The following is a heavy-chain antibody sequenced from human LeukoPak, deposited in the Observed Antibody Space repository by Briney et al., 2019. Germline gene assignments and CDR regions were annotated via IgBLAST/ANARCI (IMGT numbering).Heavy chain of an antibody. D-gene: IGHD3-22*01. CDR3: ARDPWDDVSGFSGDY. J-gene: IGHJ4*02. Sequence: GGSLRLSCSASGFTFSSYAMHWVRQAPGKGLEYVSAISSNGGSTYYADSVKGRFTISRDNPKNTLYLQMSSLRAEDTAVYYCARDPWDDVSGFSGDYWGQGTLVTVSS. CDR1: GFTFSSYA. V-gene: IGHV3-64D*09. CDR2: ISSNGGST.